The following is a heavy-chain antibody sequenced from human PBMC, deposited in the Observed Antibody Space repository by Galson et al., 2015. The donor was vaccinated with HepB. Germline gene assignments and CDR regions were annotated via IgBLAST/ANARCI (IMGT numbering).Heavy chain of an antibody. Sequence: SLRLSCAASGFTVSGNYMSWVRQAPGKGLEWVSVIYSGGSTYYADSVKGRFTISRDNSKNTLYLQMNSLRAEDTAVYYCARGEIAAAGTPDYWGQGTLVTVSS. D-gene: IGHD6-13*01. J-gene: IGHJ4*02. CDR2: IYSGGST. V-gene: IGHV3-66*02. CDR3: ARGEIAAAGTPDY. CDR1: GFTVSGNY.